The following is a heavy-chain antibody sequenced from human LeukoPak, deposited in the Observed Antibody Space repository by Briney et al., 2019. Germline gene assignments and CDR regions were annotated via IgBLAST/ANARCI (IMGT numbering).Heavy chain of an antibody. CDR2: ISSSSSYI. V-gene: IGHV3-21*01. CDR1: GFTFSSYS. Sequence: GGSLRLSCAASGFTFSSYSMNWVRQAPGKGLEWVSSISSSSSYIYYADSVKGRFTISRDNAKNSLYLQMNSLRAEDTAVYYCAKPRYGSGTYEFDYWGQGTLVTVSS. J-gene: IGHJ4*02. D-gene: IGHD3-10*01. CDR3: AKPRYGSGTYEFDY.